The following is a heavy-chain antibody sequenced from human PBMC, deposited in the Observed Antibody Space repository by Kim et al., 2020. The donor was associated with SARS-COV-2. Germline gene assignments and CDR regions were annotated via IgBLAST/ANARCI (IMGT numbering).Heavy chain of an antibody. CDR2: IYYSGST. J-gene: IGHJ3*02. CDR3: ARPRGVGATGDDAFDI. D-gene: IGHD1-26*01. CDR1: GGSISSYY. Sequence: SETLSLTCTVSGGSISSYYWSWIRQPPGKGLEWIGYIYYSGSTNYNPSLKSRVTISVDTSKNQFSLKLSSVTAADTAVYYCARPRGVGATGDDAFDIWGQGTMVTVSS. V-gene: IGHV4-59*13.